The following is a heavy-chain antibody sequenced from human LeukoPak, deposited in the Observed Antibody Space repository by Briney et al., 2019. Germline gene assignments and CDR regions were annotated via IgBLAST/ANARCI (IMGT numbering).Heavy chain of an antibody. J-gene: IGHJ6*02. CDR2: VSWNSGSI. CDR1: GFTFDDYA. Sequence: GRSLRLSCAASGFTFDDYAMHWVRQAPGKGLEWVSGVSWNSGSIGYADSVKGRFTISRDNAKNSLYLQMNSLRAEDTALYYCAKDQGATQITYGMDVWGQGTTVTVSS. CDR3: AKDQGATQITYGMDV. V-gene: IGHV3-9*01. D-gene: IGHD1-26*01.